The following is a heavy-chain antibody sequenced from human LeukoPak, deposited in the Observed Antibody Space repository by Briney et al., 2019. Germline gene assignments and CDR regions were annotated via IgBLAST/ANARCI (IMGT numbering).Heavy chain of an antibody. D-gene: IGHD3-3*01. CDR3: ASLPTRYDFWSGRDY. J-gene: IGHJ4*02. CDR2: IYYSGST. Sequence: PSETLSLTCTVSGGSISSSSYYWGWIRQPPGKGLEWIGNIYYSGSTNYNPSLKSRVTISVDTSKNQFSLKLSSVTAADTAVYYCASLPTRYDFWSGRDYWGQGTLVTVSS. CDR1: GGSISSSSYY. V-gene: IGHV4-39*07.